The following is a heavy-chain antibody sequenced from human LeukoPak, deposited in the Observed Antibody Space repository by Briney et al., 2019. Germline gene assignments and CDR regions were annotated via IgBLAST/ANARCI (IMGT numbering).Heavy chain of an antibody. V-gene: IGHV3-30*04. D-gene: IGHD3-10*01. CDR1: GFTFSNYV. J-gene: IGHJ4*02. CDR3: ARDISGSYVDY. Sequence: GRSLRLSCAASGFTFSNYVIHWVRQAPGKGLEWVAVISNDGSNKFYADSMKGRFTISRDNSKNTLYLQMNSLRAEDTSVYYCARDISGSYVDYWGQGTLVTVSS. CDR2: ISNDGSNK.